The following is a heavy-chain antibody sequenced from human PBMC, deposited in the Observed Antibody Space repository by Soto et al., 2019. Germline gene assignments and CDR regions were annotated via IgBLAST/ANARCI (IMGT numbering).Heavy chain of an antibody. CDR3: AKHYSTNGVCPRTAFDT. D-gene: IGHD2-8*01. V-gene: IGHV3-30*18. J-gene: IGHJ3*02. CDR1: GFTFSSYG. CDR2: ISYDGSNK. Sequence: SLRLSCAASGFTFSSYGMHWVRQAPGNGLEWVAVISYDGSNKYYADSVKGRFTISRDNSKNTLYLQMNSLRAEDMAVYYCAKHYSTNGVCPRTAFDTWGQGT.